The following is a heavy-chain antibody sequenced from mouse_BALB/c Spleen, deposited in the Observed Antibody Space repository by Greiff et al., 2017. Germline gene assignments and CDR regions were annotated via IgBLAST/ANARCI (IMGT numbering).Heavy chain of an antibody. CDR3: ARDSSGYYAMDY. V-gene: IGHV5-4*02. CDR2: ISDGGSYT. Sequence: DVQLVESGGGLVKPGGSLKLSCAASGFTFSDYYMYWVRQTPEKRLEWVATISDGGSYTYYPDSVKGRFTISRDNAKNNLYLQMSSLKSEDTAMYYCARDSSGYYAMDYWGQGTSVTVSS. D-gene: IGHD3-1*01. CDR1: GFTFSDYY. J-gene: IGHJ4*01.